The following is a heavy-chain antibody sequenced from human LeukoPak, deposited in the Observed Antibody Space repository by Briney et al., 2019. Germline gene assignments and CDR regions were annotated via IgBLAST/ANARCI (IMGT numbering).Heavy chain of an antibody. CDR3: ARAVSSNIVVVVAATGLDY. CDR2: IKQDGSEK. CDR1: GFTFSSYW. J-gene: IGHJ4*02. Sequence: GGSLRLSCAASGFTFSSYWMSWVRQAPGKGLEWVANIKQDGSEKYYVDSVKGRFTISRDNSKNTLYLQMNSLRAEDTAVYYCARAVSSNIVVVVAATGLDYWGQGTLVTVSS. V-gene: IGHV3-7*01. D-gene: IGHD2-15*01.